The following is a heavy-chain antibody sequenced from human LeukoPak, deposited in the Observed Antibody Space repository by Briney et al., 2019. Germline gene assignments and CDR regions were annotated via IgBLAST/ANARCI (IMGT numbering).Heavy chain of an antibody. J-gene: IGHJ4*02. CDR2: ISPGGSTI. CDR3: ARDGGSGSYYIDY. CDR1: GFTFSNSY. V-gene: IGHV3-11*01. D-gene: IGHD3-10*01. Sequence: PGGSLRLSCAASGFTFSNSYMSWIRQAPGKGLEWASYISPGGSTIYYADSVKGRFTISRDNAKNSLYLQMNSLRAEDTALYYCARDGGSGSYYIDYWGRGTLVTVSS.